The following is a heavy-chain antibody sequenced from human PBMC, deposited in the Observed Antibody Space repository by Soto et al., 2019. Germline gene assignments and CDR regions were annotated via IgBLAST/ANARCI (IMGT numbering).Heavy chain of an antibody. CDR3: ARHTPAISISDH. Sequence: SETLSLTCTVSGGSISSSSYYWGWIRQPPGKGLEWIGSIYYSGSTYYNPSLKSRVTISVDTSKNQFSLKLSSVNAADTAVYYCARHTPAISISDHWGQGTLVTVSS. J-gene: IGHJ4*02. V-gene: IGHV4-39*01. CDR2: IYYSGST. D-gene: IGHD2-15*01. CDR1: GGSISSSSYY.